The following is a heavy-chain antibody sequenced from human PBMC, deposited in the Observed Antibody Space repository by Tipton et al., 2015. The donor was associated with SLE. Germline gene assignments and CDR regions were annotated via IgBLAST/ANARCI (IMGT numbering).Heavy chain of an antibody. CDR3: AREVITITDSDAFDI. V-gene: IGHV4-4*07. CDR1: GDSMRSSVTTYY. D-gene: IGHD2-21*01. CDR2: IYPSGSI. J-gene: IGHJ3*02. Sequence: GLVKPSETLSLTCTVSGDSMRSSVTTYYWSWIRQTAGKGPEWIGRIYPSGSINYNPSLKSRVTMSVATSKNQFSLRLTSVTAADTAMYYCAREVITITDSDAFDIWGQGTMVTVSS.